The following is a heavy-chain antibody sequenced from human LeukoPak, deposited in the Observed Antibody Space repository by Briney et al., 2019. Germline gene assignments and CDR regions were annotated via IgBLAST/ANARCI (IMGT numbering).Heavy chain of an antibody. CDR3: ARAAGLSLGYCSGGSCYRRECDY. J-gene: IGHJ4*02. Sequence: SETLSLTCAVYGGSFSGYYWSWIRQPPGKGLEWIGEINHSGSTNYNPSLKSRVTISVDTSKNQFSLKLSPVTAADTAVYYCARAAGLSLGYCSGGSCYRRECDYWGQGTLVTVSS. V-gene: IGHV4-34*01. D-gene: IGHD2-15*01. CDR1: GGSFSGYY. CDR2: INHSGST.